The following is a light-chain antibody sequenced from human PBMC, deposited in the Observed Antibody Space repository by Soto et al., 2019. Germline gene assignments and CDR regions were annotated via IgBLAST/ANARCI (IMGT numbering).Light chain of an antibody. J-gene: IGKJ4*01. CDR1: QNVGSD. Sequence: DIQMTQSPSSLSTSVGDRVTITCRASQNVGSDLSWYQQKPGKAPKVLISAASVLQSGVPSRFSGSGSGTDFTLTTSSLQPEDFETYYGQQYYPTPPFAGGTKVDIK. V-gene: IGKV1-39*01. CDR2: AAS. CDR3: QQYYPTPP.